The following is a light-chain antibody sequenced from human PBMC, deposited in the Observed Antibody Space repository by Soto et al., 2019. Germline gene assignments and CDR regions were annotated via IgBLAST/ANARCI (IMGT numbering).Light chain of an antibody. V-gene: IGKV3-15*01. CDR1: QSVSNN. CDR2: GAS. CDR3: QQYNNWPLT. J-gene: IGKJ1*01. Sequence: EIVMTQSPATPSVSPGERATLSCRASQSVSNNYLAWYQQKPGQAPRLLIYGASSRATGIPVRFSGSGSGTEFTLTISSLQSEDFAVYYCQQYNNWPLTFGQGTKVDIK.